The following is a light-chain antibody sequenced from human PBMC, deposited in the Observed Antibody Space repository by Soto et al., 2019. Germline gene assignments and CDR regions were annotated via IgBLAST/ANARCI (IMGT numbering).Light chain of an antibody. CDR2: GTS. Sequence: EIVLTQSPGTLSLSPGERATLSCRASQSITGSYLAWYQQKPGQAPRLLIYGTSARATDIPGRFSGSGSETDFTLTIDRLEPEDVAVYYCQQYRSSPLTFGAGTKVEIK. J-gene: IGKJ4*01. CDR3: QQYRSSPLT. V-gene: IGKV3-20*01. CDR1: QSITGSY.